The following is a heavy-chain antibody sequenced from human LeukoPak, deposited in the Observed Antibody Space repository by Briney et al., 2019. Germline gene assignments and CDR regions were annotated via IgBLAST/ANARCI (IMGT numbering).Heavy chain of an antibody. J-gene: IGHJ4*02. CDR3: TRMPQKADGDY. CDR2: INSDGSST. D-gene: IGHD2-2*01. Sequence: GGSLRLSCAASGFTFSNYAMSWVRQAPGKGLEWVSRINSDGSSTSYADSVKGRFTISRDNAKNSLFLQMNSLRVEDTAVYYCTRMPQKADGDYWGQGTLVTVSS. V-gene: IGHV3-74*01. CDR1: GFTFSNYA.